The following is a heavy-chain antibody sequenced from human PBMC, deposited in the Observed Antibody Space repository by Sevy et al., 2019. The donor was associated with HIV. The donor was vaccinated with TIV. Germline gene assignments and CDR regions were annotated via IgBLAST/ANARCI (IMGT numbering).Heavy chain of an antibody. CDR1: GFTFSSYA. Sequence: GGSLRLSCAASGFTFSSYAMHWVRQAPGKELEWVAVISYDGSNKYYADSVKGRFTISRDNSKNTLYLQMNSLRAEDTAVYYCARDGLERRWARYYYYMDVWGKGTTVTVSS. CDR3: ARDGLERRWARYYYYMDV. CDR2: ISYDGSNK. J-gene: IGHJ6*03. V-gene: IGHV3-30-3*01. D-gene: IGHD1-1*01.